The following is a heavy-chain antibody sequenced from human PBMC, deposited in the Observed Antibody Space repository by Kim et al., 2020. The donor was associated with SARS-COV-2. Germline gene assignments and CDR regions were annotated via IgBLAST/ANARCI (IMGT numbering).Heavy chain of an antibody. CDR1: GYTFTGYY. V-gene: IGHV1-2*06. Sequence: ASVKVSCKASGYTFTGYYMHWVRQAPGQGLEWMGRINPNSGGTNYAQKFQGRVTMTRDTSISTAYMELSRLRSDDTAVYYCARGPPNCSSTSCTLFDYWGQGTLVTVSS. J-gene: IGHJ4*02. CDR2: INPNSGGT. CDR3: ARGPPNCSSTSCTLFDY. D-gene: IGHD2-2*01.